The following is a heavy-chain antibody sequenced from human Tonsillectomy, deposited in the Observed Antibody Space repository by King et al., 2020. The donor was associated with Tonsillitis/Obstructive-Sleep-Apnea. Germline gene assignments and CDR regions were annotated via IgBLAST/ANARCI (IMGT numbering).Heavy chain of an antibody. CDR2: IYYSGST. CDR1: GGSISSSSYY. D-gene: IGHD3-3*01. J-gene: IGHJ6*03. V-gene: IGHV4-39*01. CDR3: ASRITIFGVVISDPYYYYYMDV. Sequence: QLQESGPGLVKPSETLSLTCTVSGGSISSSSYYWGWVGQPPGKGLEWIGSIYYSGSTYYNPSLKSRVTISVDTSKNQFSLKLSSVTAADTAVYYCASRITIFGVVISDPYYYYYMDV.